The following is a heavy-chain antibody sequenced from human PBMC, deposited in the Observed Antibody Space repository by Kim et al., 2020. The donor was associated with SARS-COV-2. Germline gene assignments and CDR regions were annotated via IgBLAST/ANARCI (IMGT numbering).Heavy chain of an antibody. D-gene: IGHD6-19*01. J-gene: IGHJ4*02. V-gene: IGHV3-74*01. Sequence: YADSVKGRFTISRDNAKNTLYLQMNSLSAEDTAVYYCARRHFSSGWYYFDYWGQGTLVTVSS. CDR3: ARRHFSSGWYYFDY.